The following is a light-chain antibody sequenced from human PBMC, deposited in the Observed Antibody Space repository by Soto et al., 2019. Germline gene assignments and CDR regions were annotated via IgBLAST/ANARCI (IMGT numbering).Light chain of an antibody. Sequence: QSVLTQPPSVSAAPGQKVTISCFGSSSNIGNNYVSWYQQLPGTAPKLLIYDNNKRPSGIPDRFSGSKSGTSATLGITGLQTGDEADYYCGTWDNSLSAGVLGGGTKLTV. V-gene: IGLV1-51*01. J-gene: IGLJ3*02. CDR1: SSNIGNNY. CDR2: DNN. CDR3: GTWDNSLSAGV.